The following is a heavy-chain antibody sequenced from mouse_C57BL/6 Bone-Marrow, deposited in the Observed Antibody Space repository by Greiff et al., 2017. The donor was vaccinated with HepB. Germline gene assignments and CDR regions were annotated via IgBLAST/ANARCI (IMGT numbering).Heavy chain of an antibody. Sequence: VQRVESGPGLVQPSQSLSITCTVSGFSLTSYGVHWVRQSPGKGLEWLGVIWSGGSTDYNAAFISRLSISKDNSKSQVFFKMNSLQADDTAIYYCARRGYGSSYHAMDYWGQGTSVTVSS. CDR1: GFSLTSYG. CDR3: ARRGYGSSYHAMDY. D-gene: IGHD1-1*01. V-gene: IGHV2-2*01. CDR2: IWSGGST. J-gene: IGHJ4*01.